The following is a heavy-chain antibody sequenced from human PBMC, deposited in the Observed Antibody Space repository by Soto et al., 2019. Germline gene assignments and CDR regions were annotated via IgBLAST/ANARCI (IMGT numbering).Heavy chain of an antibody. D-gene: IGHD7-27*01. CDR2: IYKSATT. Sequence: SETLSLTCSVSGDSISNLDYFWAWIRQPPGQALEYIGYIYKSATTYYNPSFESRVAISVDTSKSQFSLNVASVTAADTAVYFCARGRYCLTGRCFPNWFDSWGQGALVTVS. V-gene: IGHV4-30-4*01. CDR3: ARGRYCLTGRCFPNWFDS. J-gene: IGHJ5*01. CDR1: GDSISNLDYF.